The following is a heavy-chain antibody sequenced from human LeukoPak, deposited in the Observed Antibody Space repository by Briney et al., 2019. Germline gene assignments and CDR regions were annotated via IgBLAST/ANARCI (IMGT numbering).Heavy chain of an antibody. V-gene: IGHV3-23*01. CDR2: INGSGDKT. CDR1: GFTLSNYA. J-gene: IGHJ3*02. CDR3: AGDLGGGYDSSGDAFDI. D-gene: IGHD3-22*01. Sequence: GGSLRLSCAASGFTLSNYAMNWVRQAPGKGLEWVSSINGSGDKTYYADSVKGRFTISRDNAKNSLYLQMNSLRAEDTAVYYCAGDLGGGYDSSGDAFDIWGQGTMVTVSS.